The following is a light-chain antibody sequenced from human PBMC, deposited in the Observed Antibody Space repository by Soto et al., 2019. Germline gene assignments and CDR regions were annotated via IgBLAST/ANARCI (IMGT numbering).Light chain of an antibody. CDR1: TSDVGGSNY. CDR2: EVN. J-gene: IGLJ1*01. V-gene: IGLV2-14*01. CDR3: SSYSSSSTPYV. Sequence: QSALTQPASVSGSPGQSITISCTGTTSDVGGSNYVSWYQQHSGNAPNLIIFEVNNRPSGVSNRFSGSKSGNTASLTISGLQAEDEAEYYCSSYSSSSTPYVFGTGTKLTVL.